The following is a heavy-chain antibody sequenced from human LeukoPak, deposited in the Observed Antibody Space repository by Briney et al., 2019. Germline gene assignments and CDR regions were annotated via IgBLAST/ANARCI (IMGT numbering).Heavy chain of an antibody. CDR2: IYSGGST. V-gene: IGHV3-66*01. CDR3: ARDRGVTMVRGVIIYDY. J-gene: IGHJ4*02. CDR1: GFTVSSNY. D-gene: IGHD3-10*01. Sequence: GGSLRLSCAASGFTVSSNYMSWVRQAPGKGLEWVSVIYSGGSTYYADSVKGRFTISRDNAKNSLYLQMNSLRAEDTAVYYCARDRGVTMVRGVIIYDYWGQGTLVTVSS.